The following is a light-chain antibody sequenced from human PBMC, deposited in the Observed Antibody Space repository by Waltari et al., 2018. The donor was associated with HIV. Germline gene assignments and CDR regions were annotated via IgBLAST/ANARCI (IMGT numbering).Light chain of an antibody. J-gene: IGLJ2*01. CDR3: QAWDSSTVV. Sequence: SYELTQPPSVSVSPGQTASITCSGDKLGDKYACWYQRKPCQSPVLVIYQDSKRPSGIPERFSGSNSWNTATLTISGTQAMDEAYYYCQAWDSSTVVFGGGTKLTVL. CDR2: QDS. CDR1: KLGDKY. V-gene: IGLV3-1*01.